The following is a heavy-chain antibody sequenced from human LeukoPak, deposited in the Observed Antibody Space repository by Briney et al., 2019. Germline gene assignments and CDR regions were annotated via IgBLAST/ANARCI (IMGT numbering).Heavy chain of an antibody. Sequence: ASVKVSCKASGYTFTSYGISWVRQAPGQGLEWMGWISAYNGNTNYAQKLQGGVTMTTDTSTSTAYMELRSLRSDDTAVYYCARGKAAAMTYYYYYMDVWGKGTTVTISS. D-gene: IGHD6-13*01. J-gene: IGHJ6*03. CDR1: GYTFTSYG. CDR3: ARGKAAAMTYYYYYMDV. CDR2: ISAYNGNT. V-gene: IGHV1-18*01.